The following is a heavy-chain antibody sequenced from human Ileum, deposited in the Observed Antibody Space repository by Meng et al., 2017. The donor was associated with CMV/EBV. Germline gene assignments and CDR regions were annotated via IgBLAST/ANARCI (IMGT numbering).Heavy chain of an antibody. Sequence: LQGSGPGMVKLSEALSLPCTVSRGSISSSDYYWGWVRQPPGKGLEWIASIHSGGGTYYNPSLKSRVTISVDTSENQFSLRLTSVTAADTAVYYCAREGGLKRFDSWGQGTLVTVSS. CDR2: IHSGGGT. V-gene: IGHV4-39*07. CDR3: AREGGLKRFDS. D-gene: IGHD3-16*01. J-gene: IGHJ4*02. CDR1: RGSISSSDYY.